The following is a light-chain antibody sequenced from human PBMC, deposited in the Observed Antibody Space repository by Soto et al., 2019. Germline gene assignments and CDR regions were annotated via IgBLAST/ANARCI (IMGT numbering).Light chain of an antibody. CDR2: WAS. J-gene: IGKJ1*01. CDR1: QSVLYSSSNKNY. V-gene: IGKV4-1*01. Sequence: DIVMTQSPDSLAVSLGERATINCKSSQSVLYSSSNKNYLAWYQQKPGQPPKLLIYWASTRESGVPDRISGSGSGTDFTLTISSLQAEDVAVYYCQQYYSISWTFGQGTKVEIK. CDR3: QQYYSISWT.